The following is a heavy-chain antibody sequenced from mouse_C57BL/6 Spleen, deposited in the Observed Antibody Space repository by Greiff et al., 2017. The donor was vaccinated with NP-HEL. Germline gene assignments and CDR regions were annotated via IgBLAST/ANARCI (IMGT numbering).Heavy chain of an antibody. CDR1: GFTFSSYA. D-gene: IGHD2-5*01. Sequence: DVKLQESGGGLVKPGGSLKLSCAASGFTFSSYAMSWVRQTPEKRLEWVATISDGGSYTYYPDNVKGRFTISRDNAKNNLYLQMSHLKSEDTAMYYCAREFYSNPFAYWGQGTLVTVSA. CDR2: ISDGGSYT. CDR3: AREFYSNPFAY. J-gene: IGHJ3*01. V-gene: IGHV5-4*01.